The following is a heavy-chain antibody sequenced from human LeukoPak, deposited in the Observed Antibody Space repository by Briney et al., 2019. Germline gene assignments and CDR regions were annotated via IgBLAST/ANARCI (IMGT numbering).Heavy chain of an antibody. CDR3: ARHSGSGSLSRPFDP. Sequence: PSETLSLTCTVSGASVTSGGFYWAWLRQPPGKGLEWIATVYYTGSTYYTPSLKSRVTISIDTSKNLFSLNLRSVVAPDTAVYYCARHSGSGSLSRPFDPWGQGTLVTVSA. V-gene: IGHV4-39*01. D-gene: IGHD3-10*01. J-gene: IGHJ5*02. CDR2: VYYTGST. CDR1: GASVTSGGFY.